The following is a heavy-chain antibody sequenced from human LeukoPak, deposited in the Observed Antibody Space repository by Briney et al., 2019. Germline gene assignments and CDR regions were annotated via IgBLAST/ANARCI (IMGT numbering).Heavy chain of an antibody. V-gene: IGHV3-23*01. Sequence: GGSLRLSCAASGFTFSSYAMSWVRQAPGKGLEWVSVIGGSGGSTYYADSVKGRFTISRDDSKNTSYLQMSSLRAEDTAVYYCAKKKMELRGFDYWGQGTLVTVSS. CDR1: GFTFSSYA. J-gene: IGHJ4*02. CDR3: AKKKMELRGFDY. D-gene: IGHD1-7*01. CDR2: IGGSGGST.